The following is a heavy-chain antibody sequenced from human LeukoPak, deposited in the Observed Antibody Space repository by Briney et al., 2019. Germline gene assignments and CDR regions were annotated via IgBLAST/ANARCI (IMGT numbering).Heavy chain of an antibody. V-gene: IGHV1-8*01. J-gene: IGHJ3*02. D-gene: IGHD3-10*01. Sequence: ASVKVSCKASGYTFTSYDINWVRQATGRGLEWMGWMNPNSGNTGYAQKFQGRVTMTRNTSISTAYMELSSLRSEDTAVYYCARVWFGGPPIDIWGQGTMVTVSS. CDR2: MNPNSGNT. CDR1: GYTFTSYD. CDR3: ARVWFGGPPIDI.